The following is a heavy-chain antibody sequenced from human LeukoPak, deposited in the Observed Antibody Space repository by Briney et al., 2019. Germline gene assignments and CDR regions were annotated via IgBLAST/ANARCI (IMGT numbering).Heavy chain of an antibody. CDR3: ARDLVVVVAATQELYYYGMDV. J-gene: IGHJ6*02. CDR2: ISYDGSNK. V-gene: IGHV3-30*04. Sequence: GGSLRLSCAASGFTFSSYAMHWVCQAPGKGLEWVAVISYDGSNKYYADSVKGRFTISRDNSKNTLYLQMNSLRAEDTAVYYCARDLVVVVAATQELYYYGMDVWGQGTTVTVSS. D-gene: IGHD2-15*01. CDR1: GFTFSSYA.